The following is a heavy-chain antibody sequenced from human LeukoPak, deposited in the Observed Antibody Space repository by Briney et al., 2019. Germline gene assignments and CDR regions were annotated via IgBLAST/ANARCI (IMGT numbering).Heavy chain of an antibody. J-gene: IGHJ4*02. CDR1: GGSISSNNW. D-gene: IGHD6-13*01. CDR3: ARMYISSPYYFDY. CDR2: MYYSGST. V-gene: IGHV4-4*02. Sequence: SETLSLTCAVSGGSISSNNWWSWVRQPPGKGLEWIGYMYYSGSTVYNPSLKSRVTIALDTTKSQFSPQLSSVTAADTAVYYCARMYISSPYYFDYWGQGALVTVSS.